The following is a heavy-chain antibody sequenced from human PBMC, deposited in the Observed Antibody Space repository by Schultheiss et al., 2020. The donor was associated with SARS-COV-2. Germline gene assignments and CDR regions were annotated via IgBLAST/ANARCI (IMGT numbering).Heavy chain of an antibody. J-gene: IGHJ3*01. CDR3: ARNGRYTRCFDVFDV. V-gene: IGHV4-59*01. CDR1: GGSFSGYY. D-gene: IGHD1-14*01. CDR2: IFDNTGNT. Sequence: SETLSLTCAVYGGSFSGYYWSWLRQPPGKGLEWIGYIFDNTGNTNYSPSLESRVTISMATSKKQFSLKLTSVTAADTAVYYCARNGRYTRCFDVFDVWGRGTMVTVSS.